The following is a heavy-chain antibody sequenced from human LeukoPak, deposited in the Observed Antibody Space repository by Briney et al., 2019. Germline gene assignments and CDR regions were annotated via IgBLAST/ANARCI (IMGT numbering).Heavy chain of an antibody. CDR2: INPNSGGT. J-gene: IGHJ4*02. Sequence: ASVKVSCKASGYTFTGYYMHWVRQAPGQGLEWMGWINPNSGGTNYAQKFQGGVTMTRDTSISTAYMELSSLRSEDTAVYYCARESWNYHHFDYWGQGTLVTVSS. D-gene: IGHD1-7*01. CDR3: ARESWNYHHFDY. CDR1: GYTFTGYY. V-gene: IGHV1-2*02.